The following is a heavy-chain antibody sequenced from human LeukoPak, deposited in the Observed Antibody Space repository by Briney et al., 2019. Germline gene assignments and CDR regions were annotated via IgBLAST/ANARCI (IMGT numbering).Heavy chain of an antibody. Sequence: GGSLRLSCAASGFTFSSYSMNWDRQAPGKGLEWVSSISSSSSYIYYADPVKGRFTISRDNANNSLYLQMNSLRAEDTAVYYCATASGYGPRWYYFDYWGQGTLVTVSS. J-gene: IGHJ4*02. CDR2: ISSSSSYI. CDR3: ATASGYGPRWYYFDY. CDR1: GFTFSSYS. D-gene: IGHD5-12*01. V-gene: IGHV3-21*01.